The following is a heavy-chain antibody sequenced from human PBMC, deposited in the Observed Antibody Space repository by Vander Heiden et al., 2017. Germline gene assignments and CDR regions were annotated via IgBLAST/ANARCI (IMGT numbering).Heavy chain of an antibody. V-gene: IGHV1-69*01. CDR2: IIPIFGTA. CDR3: ARGPWDIVVVVAATRGYYGMDV. D-gene: IGHD2-15*01. J-gene: IGHJ6*02. CDR1: DGTSSTYA. Sequence: QVQLVQSGAEVKKPGSPLTVSGKAPDGTSSTYATSRVLKAPVHGLEWMGGIIPIFGTANYAQKFQGRVTITADESTSTAYMELSSLRSEDTAVYYCARGPWDIVVVVAATRGYYGMDVWGQGTTVTVSS.